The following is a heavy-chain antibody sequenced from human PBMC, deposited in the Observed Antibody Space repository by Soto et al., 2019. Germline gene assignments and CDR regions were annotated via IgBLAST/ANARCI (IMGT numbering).Heavy chain of an antibody. D-gene: IGHD6-13*01. V-gene: IGHV4-59*08. CDR1: GGSISSYY. Sequence: LSLTCTVSGGSISSYYWSWIRQPPGKGLEWIGYIYYSGSTNYNPSLKSRVTISVDTSKNQFSLKLSSVTAADTAVYYCARYSSSWYVWFDPWGQGTLVTVSS. CDR2: IYYSGST. CDR3: ARYSSSWYVWFDP. J-gene: IGHJ5*02.